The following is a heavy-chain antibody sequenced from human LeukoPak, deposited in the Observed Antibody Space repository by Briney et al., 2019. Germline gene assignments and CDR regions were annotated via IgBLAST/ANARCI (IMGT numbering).Heavy chain of an antibody. J-gene: IGHJ4*02. D-gene: IGHD6-6*01. V-gene: IGHV1-46*01. Sequence: ASVKVSCKASGYTITNNWMHWVRQAPGQGLEWMGVINPSGTGTSYAQKFQGRITMSRDTSTSTIYMELSRLRSDDTAVYYCAKPGSSRGIAGRRPTKYYFDYWGQGTLVTVSS. CDR1: GYTITNNW. CDR3: AKPGSSRGIAGRRPTKYYFDY. CDR2: INPSGTGT.